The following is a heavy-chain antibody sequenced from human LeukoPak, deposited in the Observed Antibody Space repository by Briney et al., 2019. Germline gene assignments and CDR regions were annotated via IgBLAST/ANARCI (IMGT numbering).Heavy chain of an antibody. D-gene: IGHD2-21*02. V-gene: IGHV3-30*18. CDR1: GFTFSNYG. J-gene: IGHJ4*02. CDR3: AKDRGDVSSPFDY. CDR2: ISYDGNKE. Sequence: PGGSLRLSCAASGFTFSNYGMHWVRQAPGTGLEWVALISYDGNKEFYADSVKGRFTISRDNSKDTLYLQINSLRAEDTAVYYCAKDRGDVSSPFDYWGQGTLVTVSS.